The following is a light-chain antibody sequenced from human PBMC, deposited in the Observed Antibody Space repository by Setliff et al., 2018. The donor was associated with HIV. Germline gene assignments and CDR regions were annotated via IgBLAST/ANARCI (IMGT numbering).Light chain of an antibody. CDR2: QAT. Sequence: QSALTPPASVSGSPGQSITISCTGTSNDVGRYDLVSWYQQHPARAPKLIIYQATRRPSGVSNRFSGSKSGNVASLTISGLQAEDEADYYCCSNTGSNTFVVGTGTKV. CDR3: CSNTGSNTFV. CDR1: SNDVGRYDL. V-gene: IGLV2-23*01. J-gene: IGLJ1*01.